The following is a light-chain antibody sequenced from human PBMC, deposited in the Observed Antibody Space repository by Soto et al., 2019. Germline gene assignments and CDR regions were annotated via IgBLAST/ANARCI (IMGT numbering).Light chain of an antibody. J-gene: IGKJ1*01. V-gene: IGKV1-5*01. CDR1: QSISNR. CDR2: DAS. Sequence: DIQMTPSPSTLSASVGDRVNITCRASQSISNRLAWYQQKPGKAPKVLIYDASSLESGVPSRFSGSGSGTEFILTISSLQPDDFATYCCQHYGGMWAFGQGTKVDIK. CDR3: QHYGGMWA.